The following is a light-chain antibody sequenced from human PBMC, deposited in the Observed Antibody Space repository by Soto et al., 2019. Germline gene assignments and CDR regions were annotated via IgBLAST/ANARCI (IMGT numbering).Light chain of an antibody. CDR3: SSYTSSSSYV. J-gene: IGLJ1*01. V-gene: IGLV2-14*01. CDR2: DVS. CDR1: SSDVGTYNS. Sequence: QSALTQPASVSGSPGQSITISCTGTSSDVGTYNSVSWYQQYPGKAPRLMIHDVSNRPSGVSNRFSGSKSGNTASLTISGLQAADEADYYCSSYTSSSSYVFGSGTKVTVL.